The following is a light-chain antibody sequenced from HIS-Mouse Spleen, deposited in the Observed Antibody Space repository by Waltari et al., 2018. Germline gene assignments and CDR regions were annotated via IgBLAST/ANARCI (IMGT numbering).Light chain of an antibody. CDR1: SSDVGSYNL. CDR3: CSYAGSVV. V-gene: IGLV2-23*01. Sequence: QSALTQPASVSGSPGQSITISCTGTSSDVGSYNLVSWYQQHPGKAPKLMIDEGSKRPSGVANRFAGSKAGNTASLTISGLQAEDEADYYCCSYAGSVVFGGGTKLTVL. CDR2: EGS. J-gene: IGLJ2*01.